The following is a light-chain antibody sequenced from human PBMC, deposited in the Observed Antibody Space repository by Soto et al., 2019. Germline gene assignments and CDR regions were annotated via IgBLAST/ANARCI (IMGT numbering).Light chain of an antibody. Sequence: EVVLTQSPGTLSLSPGERATLSCRASQNISNNYLAWYQQRPGQAPRLLISGASSRATGIPDRFSGSGCGTDFTLIISRLEPEDAAVYYCQQYDSAPLTFGGGTKVE. CDR1: QNISNNY. CDR2: GAS. CDR3: QQYDSAPLT. J-gene: IGKJ4*01. V-gene: IGKV3-20*01.